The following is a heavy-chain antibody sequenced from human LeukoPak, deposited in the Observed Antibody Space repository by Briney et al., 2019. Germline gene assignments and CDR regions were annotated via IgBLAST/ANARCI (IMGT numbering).Heavy chain of an antibody. J-gene: IGHJ5*02. CDR1: GGTFSSYG. CDR2: IIPILGIA. V-gene: IGHV1-69*04. CDR3: ARDRPEKYSSRSFRLDP. D-gene: IGHD6-13*01. Sequence: ASVKVSCKASGGTFSSYGISWVRQAPGQGLEWMGRIIPILGIANYAQKFQGRVTITADKSTSTAYMELSSLRSEDTAVYYCARDRPEKYSSRSFRLDPWGQGTLVTVSS.